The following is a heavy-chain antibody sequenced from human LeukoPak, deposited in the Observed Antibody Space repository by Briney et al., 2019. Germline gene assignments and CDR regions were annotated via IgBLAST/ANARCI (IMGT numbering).Heavy chain of an antibody. D-gene: IGHD2-2*01. CDR1: GGSIDSYY. Sequence: SETLSLTCTVSGGSIDSYYWSWIRQPPGRGLEGIGYIYYTGSTEYHPSLKSRVTISLDTSKNQFSLKLTSVTAADTAVYYGARVYQSAEYYFDYWGQGNLVSVSS. CDR3: ARVYQSAEYYFDY. V-gene: IGHV4-59*01. CDR2: IYYTGST. J-gene: IGHJ4*02.